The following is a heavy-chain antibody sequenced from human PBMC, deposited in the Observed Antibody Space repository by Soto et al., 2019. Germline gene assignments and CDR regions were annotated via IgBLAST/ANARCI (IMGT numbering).Heavy chain of an antibody. D-gene: IGHD5-12*01. Sequence: SETLSLTCSVSGGSIRSYFWSWLRQPPGKGLEWIGLIFNSGSTNHNPSLKSRVTMLMYTARNEVSLTLSSVTAADTAVYYCARARSGYNIYAFGIWGQGTMVTVSS. J-gene: IGHJ3*02. CDR2: IFNSGST. CDR3: ARARSGYNIYAFGI. V-gene: IGHV4-59*01. CDR1: GGSIRSYF.